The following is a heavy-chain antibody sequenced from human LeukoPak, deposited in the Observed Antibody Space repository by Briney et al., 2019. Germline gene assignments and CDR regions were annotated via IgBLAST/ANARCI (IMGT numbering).Heavy chain of an antibody. CDR2: ISGSGGST. CDR3: ATDSYVSGSYYRLFY. CDR1: GFTFTTYG. V-gene: IGHV3-23*01. Sequence: GGSLRLSCSASGFTFTTYGMNWVRQAPGKGLEWVSSISGSGGSTYYADSVKGRFTISRDNSKNTLYLQMNSLRAEDTAVYYCATDSYVSGSYYRLFYWGQGTLVTVSS. D-gene: IGHD3-10*01. J-gene: IGHJ4*02.